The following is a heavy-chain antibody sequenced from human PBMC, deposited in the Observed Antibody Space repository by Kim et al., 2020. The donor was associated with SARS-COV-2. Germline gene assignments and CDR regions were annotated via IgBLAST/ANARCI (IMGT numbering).Heavy chain of an antibody. V-gene: IGHV4-34*01. CDR1: GGSFSDYY. CDR3: AKHDARYCSGGNCWYFDY. CDR2: INHIGST. Sequence: SDTLSLTCAVSGGSFSDYYWTWIRQPPGKGLEWIGEINHIGSTKYNPSLKSRVTMSVDTSKNQLSLKLSSVTATDTALYYCAKHDARYCSGGNCWYFDYWGQGTLVTVSS. D-gene: IGHD2-15*01. J-gene: IGHJ4*02.